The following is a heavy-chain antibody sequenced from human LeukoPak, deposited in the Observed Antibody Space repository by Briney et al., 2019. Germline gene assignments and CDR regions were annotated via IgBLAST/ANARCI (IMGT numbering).Heavy chain of an antibody. CDR3: ARDIGSYDILTGYYVYYYYGMDV. CDR2: ISAYNGNT. CDR1: GYTFTGYY. J-gene: IGHJ6*02. V-gene: IGHV1-18*04. Sequence: ASVKVSCKASGYTFTGYYMHWVRQAPGQGLEWMGWISAYNGNTNYAQKLQGRVTMTTDTSTSTAYMELRSLRSDDTAVYYCARDIGSYDILTGYYVYYYYGMDVWGQGTTVTVSS. D-gene: IGHD3-9*01.